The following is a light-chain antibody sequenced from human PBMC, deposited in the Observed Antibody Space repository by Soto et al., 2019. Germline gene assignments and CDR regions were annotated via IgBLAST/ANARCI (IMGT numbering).Light chain of an antibody. CDR2: DAS. CDR3: QQYRTYRT. J-gene: IGKJ1*01. CDR1: QTITRW. V-gene: IGKV1-5*01. Sequence: DIQMTQSPSTLSASVGDRVTITCRSSQTITRWMAWYQQKPGKAPKLLIYDASTLESGVPSRFSGSRSGTEFTLTISSLQPDDFATYYCQQYRTYRTFGQGTKVDIK.